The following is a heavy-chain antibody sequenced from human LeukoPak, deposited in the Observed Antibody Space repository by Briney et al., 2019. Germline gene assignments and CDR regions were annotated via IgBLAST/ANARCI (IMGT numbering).Heavy chain of an antibody. D-gene: IGHD5-18*01. Sequence: KPSQTLSLTCTVSGGSISSGGYYWSWIRQHPGKGLEWIGYIYYSGSTYYNPSLKSRVTISVDTSKNQFPLKLSSVTAADTAVYYCARENSYGYHAFDIWGQGTMVTVSS. CDR2: IYYSGST. CDR3: ARENSYGYHAFDI. V-gene: IGHV4-31*03. CDR1: GGSISSGGYY. J-gene: IGHJ3*02.